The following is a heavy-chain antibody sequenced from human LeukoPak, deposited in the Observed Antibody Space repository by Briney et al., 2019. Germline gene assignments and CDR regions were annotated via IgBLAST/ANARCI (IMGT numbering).Heavy chain of an antibody. CDR3: ARTRGYSYGKFDY. J-gene: IGHJ4*02. D-gene: IGHD5-18*01. V-gene: IGHV4-59*06. CDR1: GGSISSYY. CDR2: IYYSGST. Sequence: SETLSLTCIVSGGSISSYYWSWIRQHPGKGLEWIGYIYYSGSTYYNPSLKSRVTISVDTSKNQFSLKLSSVTAADTAVYYCARTRGYSYGKFDYWGQGTLVTVSS.